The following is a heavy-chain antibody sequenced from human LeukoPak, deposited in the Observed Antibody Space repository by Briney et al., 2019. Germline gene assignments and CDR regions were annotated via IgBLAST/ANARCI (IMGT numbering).Heavy chain of an antibody. CDR1: GFTVSSNY. V-gene: IGHV3-53*01. Sequence: PGGSLRLSCAASGFTVSSNYMSWVRQAPGKGLEWVSVIYSGGTTYYADSVKGRFTISRDNSKNTLYLQMNSLRAEDTAVYYCARDNYDSSGYYSDYWGQRTLVTVSS. J-gene: IGHJ4*02. D-gene: IGHD3-22*01. CDR2: IYSGGTT. CDR3: ARDNYDSSGYYSDY.